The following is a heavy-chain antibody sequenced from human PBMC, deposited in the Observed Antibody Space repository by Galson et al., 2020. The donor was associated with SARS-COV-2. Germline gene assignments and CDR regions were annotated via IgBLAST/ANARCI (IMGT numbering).Heavy chain of an antibody. V-gene: IGHV2-70*01. D-gene: IGHD3-9*01. CDR2: IAWGDDN. Sequence: SGPTLVNPTKTLTLTATFPGFALSTSGMCVSWTRQPHGKALAWLAPIAWGDDNYYSTSLKTRLTISKDTSKNQVVLTMTNMDPVDTATYYCARMSYDFLTGYYDAFDIWGQGTMVTVSS. CDR1: GFALSTSGMC. J-gene: IGHJ3*02. CDR3: ARMSYDFLTGYYDAFDI.